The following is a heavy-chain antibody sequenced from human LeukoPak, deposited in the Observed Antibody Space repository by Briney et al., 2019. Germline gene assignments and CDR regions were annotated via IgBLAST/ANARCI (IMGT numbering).Heavy chain of an antibody. CDR1: GFTFSNYW. CDR2: ISPDGKDT. Sequence: GGSLRLSCVASGFTFSNYWIYWVRQVPGKGLVWVSRISPDGKDTSHADSVKGRFTISRDNAKNTLYLHMNSLRAEDTAVYYCATYNWEYEADYWGQGTLVTVSS. J-gene: IGHJ4*02. D-gene: IGHD1-20*01. V-gene: IGHV3-74*01. CDR3: ATYNWEYEADY.